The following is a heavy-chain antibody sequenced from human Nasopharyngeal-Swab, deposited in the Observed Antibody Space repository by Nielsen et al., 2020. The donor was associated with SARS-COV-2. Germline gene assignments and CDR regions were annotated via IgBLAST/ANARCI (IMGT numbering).Heavy chain of an antibody. CDR2: ISTYNGNT. CDR1: GYTCTRHG. J-gene: IGHJ6*03. D-gene: IGHD2-2*01. CDR3: AILAASPHYYYFYYMDV. Sequence: ASVQVSCKASGYTCTRHGVTWARQAPGQGLEWMGWISTYNGNTIYAQKLQGRLTMTTDTSTSTAYMELRSFRSDDTAVYYCAILAASPHYYYFYYMDVWGKGTAITVSS. V-gene: IGHV1-18*04.